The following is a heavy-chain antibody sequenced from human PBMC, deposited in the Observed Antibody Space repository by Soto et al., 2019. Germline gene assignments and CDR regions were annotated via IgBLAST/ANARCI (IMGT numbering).Heavy chain of an antibody. V-gene: IGHV3-21*01. Sequence: GGSLRLSCAASGFTFSSYSMNWVRQAPGKGLEWVSSISSSSSYIYYADSVKGRFTISRDNAKNSLYLQMNSLRAEDTAVYYCARDLGRMTTFFQSCYYYYYGLAFPAQGSSVLVS. CDR1: GFTFSSYS. CDR3: ARDLGRMTTFFQSCYYYYYGLAF. J-gene: IGHJ6*02. CDR2: ISSSSSYI. D-gene: IGHD4-4*01.